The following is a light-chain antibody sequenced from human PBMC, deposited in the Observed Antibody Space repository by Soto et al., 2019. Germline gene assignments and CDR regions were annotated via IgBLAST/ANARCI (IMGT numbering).Light chain of an antibody. CDR1: QSVSSSY. Sequence: IALTQSPGTLSLSPGERATLSCRASQSVSSSYLAWYQQKPGQAPRLLIYGASSGATGIPDRFSGSGSGTDFTLTISRLEPEDFAVYYCQQYGSSPTTFGQGTKVDI. J-gene: IGKJ1*01. CDR2: GAS. V-gene: IGKV3-20*01. CDR3: QQYGSSPTT.